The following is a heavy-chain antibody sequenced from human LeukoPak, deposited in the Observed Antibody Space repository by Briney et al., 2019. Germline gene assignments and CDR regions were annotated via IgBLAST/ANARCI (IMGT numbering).Heavy chain of an antibody. D-gene: IGHD2-2*01. J-gene: IGHJ6*03. CDR3: ARVPAASMDV. Sequence: SETLSLTCTVSGGSISSYYWSWIRQPPGKGLEWIGYIYYSGSTNYNPSLKSRVTISVDTSKNQFSLKLSSVTAADTAVYYCARVPAASMDVWGKGTTVTVSS. CDR2: IYYSGST. V-gene: IGHV4-59*01. CDR1: GGSISSYY.